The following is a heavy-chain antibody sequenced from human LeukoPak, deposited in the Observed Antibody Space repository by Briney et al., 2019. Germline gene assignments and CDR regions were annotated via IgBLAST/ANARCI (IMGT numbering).Heavy chain of an antibody. CDR1: GFTFSSYS. Sequence: GGSLRLSCAASGFTFSSYSMNWVRQAPGKGLEWVSSISSSSSYIYYADSVKGRFTISRDNAKNSLYLQMNSLRAEDTAVYYCARGMRSWYLRNGHFDYWGQGTLVTVSS. CDR2: ISSSSSYI. V-gene: IGHV3-21*01. J-gene: IGHJ4*02. CDR3: ARGMRSWYLRNGHFDY. D-gene: IGHD6-13*01.